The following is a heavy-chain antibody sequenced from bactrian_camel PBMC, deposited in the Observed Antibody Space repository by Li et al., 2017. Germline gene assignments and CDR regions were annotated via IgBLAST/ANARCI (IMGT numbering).Heavy chain of an antibody. CDR2: IESDGST. V-gene: IGHV3S1*01. Sequence: VESGGGSVQAGGSLRLSCAVSGYTYTVSCMGWFRQAPGREREGVAGIESDGSTSYADSVKGRFTVSQDSAKNSLYLQMNSLKTEDTAMYYCAKDRGRLDYGLEATSDYWGQGTQVTVS. D-gene: IGHD5*01. CDR3: AKDRGRLDYGLEATSDY. J-gene: IGHJ4*01. CDR1: GYTYTVSC.